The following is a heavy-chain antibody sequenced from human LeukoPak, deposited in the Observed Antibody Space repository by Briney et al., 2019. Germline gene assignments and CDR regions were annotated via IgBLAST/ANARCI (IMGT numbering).Heavy chain of an antibody. CDR1: GFTFSSYA. CDR2: ISGSGGST. J-gene: IGHJ4*02. D-gene: IGHD2-15*01. Sequence: PGGSLRLSCAASGFTFSSYAMSWVRQAPGKGLEWVSAISGSGGSTYCADSVKGRFTISRDNSKNALYLQMNSLRAEDTAVYYCAKGSLGYCSGGSCYWGQGTLVTVSS. CDR3: AKGSLGYCSGGSCY. V-gene: IGHV3-23*01.